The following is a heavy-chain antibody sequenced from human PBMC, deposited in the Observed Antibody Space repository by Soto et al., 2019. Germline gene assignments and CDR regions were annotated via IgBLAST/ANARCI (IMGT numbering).Heavy chain of an antibody. D-gene: IGHD5-12*01. CDR3: AGGEVATFPVDY. V-gene: IGHV4-30-4*01. CDR1: CGSISSGDYY. Sequence: PSETLSLTCTVSCGSISSGDYYWSWIRQPPGKGLEWIGYIYYSGSTYYNPSLKSRVTISVDTSKNQFSLKLSSVTAADSAVYYCAGGEVATFPVDYWGQGTLVTVSS. CDR2: IYYSGST. J-gene: IGHJ4*02.